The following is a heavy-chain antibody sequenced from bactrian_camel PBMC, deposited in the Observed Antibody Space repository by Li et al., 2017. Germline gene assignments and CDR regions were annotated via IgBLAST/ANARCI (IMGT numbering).Heavy chain of an antibody. V-gene: IGHV3S1*01. Sequence: HVQLVESGGGLVQPGGSLRLSCTASRFTDSSICIGWFRQAPGKEREGVAAIVTGGGSTYYADSVKGRFTISQDNAKNTLYLQLNSLETEDTAMYYCAKGPRSDCYSLSRCSYEYNYWGQGTQVTVS. CDR2: IVTGGGST. CDR1: RFTDSSIC. CDR3: AKGPRSDCYSLSRCSYEYNY. D-gene: IGHD3*01. J-gene: IGHJ4*01.